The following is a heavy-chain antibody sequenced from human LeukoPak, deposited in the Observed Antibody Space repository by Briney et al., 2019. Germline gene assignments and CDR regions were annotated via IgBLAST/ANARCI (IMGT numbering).Heavy chain of an antibody. V-gene: IGHV4-4*07. J-gene: IGHJ6*03. CDR3: ASGPGVGYDFWSGTPSYYYYYMDV. D-gene: IGHD3-3*01. Sequence: PSETLSLTCTVSGGYISSYYWSWIRQPAGKGLEWIGRIYTSGSTDYNPSLKSRVTISVDKSKNQFSLKLSSVTAADTAVYYCASGPGVGYDFWSGTPSYYYYYMDVWGKGTTVTVSS. CDR2: IYTSGST. CDR1: GGYISSYY.